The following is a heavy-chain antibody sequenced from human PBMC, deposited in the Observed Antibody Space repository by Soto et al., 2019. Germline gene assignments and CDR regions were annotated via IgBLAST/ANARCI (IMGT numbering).Heavy chain of an antibody. D-gene: IGHD2-21*01. CDR3: AKDRVGVVADFFDY. V-gene: IGHV3-23*01. CDR1: GFTFSTYA. Sequence: GGSLRLSCAASGFTFSTYAMSWVRQAPGKGLEWLSSISGSGSDTYYTDSVKGRFTVSRDNSKNTLYLEVINLRDEDTAIYYCAKDRVGVVADFFDYWGPGTLVTVSS. J-gene: IGHJ4*02. CDR2: ISGSGSDT.